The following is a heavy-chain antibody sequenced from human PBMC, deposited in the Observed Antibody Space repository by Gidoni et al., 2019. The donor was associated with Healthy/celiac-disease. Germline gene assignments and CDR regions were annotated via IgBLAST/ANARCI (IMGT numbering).Heavy chain of an antibody. D-gene: IGHD6-19*01. CDR3: TTRSRIAVAGTGGRY. CDR2: IKSKTDGGTT. V-gene: IGHV3-15*07. CDR1: GFPFSNAW. Sequence: EVQLVESGGGLVKPGGSLRLSCAPSGFPFSNAWMNWVRQAPGKGLEWVGRIKSKTDGGTTDYDAHVKGRFTISRDDSKNTLYLQMNSLKTEDTAVYYCTTRSRIAVAGTGGRYWGQGTLVTVSS. J-gene: IGHJ4*02.